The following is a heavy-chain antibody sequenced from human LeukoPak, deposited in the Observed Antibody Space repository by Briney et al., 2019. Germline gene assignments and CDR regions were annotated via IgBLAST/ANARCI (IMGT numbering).Heavy chain of an antibody. Sequence: ASVKVSCKASGGTFSSYAISWVRQAPGQGLEWMGVIIPIFGTANYAQKFQGRVTITTDESTSTAYMELSSLRSEDTAVYYCALRAYCGGDCYSGDAFDIWGQGTMVTVSS. D-gene: IGHD2-21*01. J-gene: IGHJ3*02. CDR1: GGTFSSYA. CDR3: ALRAYCGGDCYSGDAFDI. CDR2: IIPIFGTA. V-gene: IGHV1-69*05.